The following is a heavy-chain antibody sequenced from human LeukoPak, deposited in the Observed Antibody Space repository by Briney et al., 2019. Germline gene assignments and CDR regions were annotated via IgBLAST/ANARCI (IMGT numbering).Heavy chain of an antibody. CDR1: GVTFSSYA. CDR3: ARGRGITIFGVVTYPPYYFDY. Sequence: SVKVSCKASGVTFSSYAISWVRQAPRQGLEWMGGIFPIFGTANYAQKFQGRVTITADESTSTAYMELSSLRSGDTAVYYCARGRGITIFGVVTYPPYYFDYWGQGTLVTVSS. V-gene: IGHV1-69*13. CDR2: IFPIFGTA. J-gene: IGHJ4*02. D-gene: IGHD3-3*01.